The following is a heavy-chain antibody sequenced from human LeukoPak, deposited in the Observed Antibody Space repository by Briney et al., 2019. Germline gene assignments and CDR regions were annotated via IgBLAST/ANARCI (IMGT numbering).Heavy chain of an antibody. D-gene: IGHD3-22*01. CDR2: ISRSSSFR. V-gene: IGHV3-21*01. Sequence: GGSLRLSCAASGFTFSSYIRNWVRQAPGKGLEWVSSISRSSSFRYYADSVNGRFTISRDNPKNSLYLQMNSLRAEATAVYYCARDANWDYDSSGYYENHAFDIWGQGTMVTVSS. J-gene: IGHJ3*02. CDR1: GFTFSSYI. CDR3: ARDANWDYDSSGYYENHAFDI.